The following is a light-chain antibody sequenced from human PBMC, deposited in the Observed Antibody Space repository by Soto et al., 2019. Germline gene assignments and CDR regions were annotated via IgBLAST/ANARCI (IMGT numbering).Light chain of an antibody. V-gene: IGLV2-14*03. CDR2: DVS. J-gene: IGLJ1*01. CDR3: SSYTTSTTLPYV. CDR1: SSDVGAYNY. Sequence: QSALTQPASVSGSPGQSITISCTGTSSDVGAYNYVYWYQHHPGKAPKLMISDVSDRPSGISNRFSGSKSGNTASLTISGLQAEDEADYYCSSYTTSTTLPYVFGSGTKLTVL.